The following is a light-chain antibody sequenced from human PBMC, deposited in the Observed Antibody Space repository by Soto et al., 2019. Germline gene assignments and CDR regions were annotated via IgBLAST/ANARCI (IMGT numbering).Light chain of an antibody. V-gene: IGKV1-5*01. CDR3: QQYNSYSPEWT. Sequence: DIQMTQSPSTLSASVGDIVTITCRASQSISSWLAWYQQKPGKAPKLLIYDASSLESGVPSRFSGSGSGTEFTLTISSLQPDDFATYYCQQYNSYSPEWTFGQGTKVDIK. CDR1: QSISSW. J-gene: IGKJ1*01. CDR2: DAS.